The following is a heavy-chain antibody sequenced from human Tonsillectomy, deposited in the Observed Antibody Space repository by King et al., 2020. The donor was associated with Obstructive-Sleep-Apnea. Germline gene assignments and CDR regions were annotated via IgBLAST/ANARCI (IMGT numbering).Heavy chain of an antibody. V-gene: IGHV1-2*02. CDR3: ATEGGDLREALDI. J-gene: IGHJ3*02. D-gene: IGHD2-21*01. CDR1: GHTLTGYY. CDR2: INPNSGGT. Sequence: VQLVQSGAEVKKPGASVKVSCNFSGHTLTGYYIHWVRQAPGQGLEWMGWINPNSGGTNCAQKFQGRGTMTRDMSISTAYMELSRLRSDDTAVYYCATEGGDLREALDIWGQGTMVTVSS.